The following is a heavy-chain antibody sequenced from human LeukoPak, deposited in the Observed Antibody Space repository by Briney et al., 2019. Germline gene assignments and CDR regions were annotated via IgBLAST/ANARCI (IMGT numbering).Heavy chain of an antibody. CDR3: AKFVGYCSSTSCLDY. Sequence: GGSLRLSCAASGFTFSSYAMSWVRQAPGKGLEWVSAISGSGGSTYYADSVKGRFTISRDNSKNTLYLQMNSLRAEDTAVYYCAKFVGYCSSTSCLDYWGQGTLVTVSS. D-gene: IGHD2-2*01. CDR1: GFTFSSYA. V-gene: IGHV3-23*01. CDR2: ISGSGGST. J-gene: IGHJ4*02.